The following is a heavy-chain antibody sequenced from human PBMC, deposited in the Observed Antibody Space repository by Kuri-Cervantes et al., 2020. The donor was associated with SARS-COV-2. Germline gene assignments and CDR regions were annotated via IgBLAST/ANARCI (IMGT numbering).Heavy chain of an antibody. J-gene: IGHJ6*03. CDR3: ARNSGYSSGWFYYYYYMVV. CDR2: IRYDGSNK. D-gene: IGHD6-19*01. Sequence: GESLKISCAASGFTFSSYGMHWVRQAPGKGLEWVAFIRYDGSNKYYADSVKGRFTISRDNSKNTPYLQMNSLRAEDTAVYYCARNSGYSSGWFYYYYYMVVWGKGTTVTVSS. V-gene: IGHV3-30*02. CDR1: GFTFSSYG.